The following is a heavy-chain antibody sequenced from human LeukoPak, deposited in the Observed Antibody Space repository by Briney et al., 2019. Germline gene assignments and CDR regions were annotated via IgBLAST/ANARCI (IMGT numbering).Heavy chain of an antibody. CDR2: ISYSGTT. D-gene: IGHD6-13*01. V-gene: IGHV4-39*07. Sequence: PSETLSLTCTVSGGSMSSTTYNWGWIRQPPGKGLEWIGSISYSGTTYYNPSLKSRVTISVDTSKNQFSLKLSSVTAADTAVYYCARTSSSSSSSWFDPWGQGTLVTVSS. CDR3: ARTSSSSSSSWFDP. J-gene: IGHJ5*02. CDR1: GGSMSSTTYN.